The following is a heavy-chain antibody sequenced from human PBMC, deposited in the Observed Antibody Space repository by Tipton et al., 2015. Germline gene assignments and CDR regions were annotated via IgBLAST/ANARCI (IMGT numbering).Heavy chain of an antibody. CDR3: ARVRYYDFWTGTSYYFDY. CDR1: GVSATSGSFY. V-gene: IGHV4-61*01. CDR2: IYHTGST. Sequence: TLSLTCTVSGVSATSGSFYWSWIRQSPGKGLEWIGYIYHTGSTIYNPSLKSRVTISLDRSKNQFSLRLTSVTAADTAMYYCARVRYYDFWTGTSYYFDYWGQGTLVTVSS. D-gene: IGHD3-3*01. J-gene: IGHJ4*02.